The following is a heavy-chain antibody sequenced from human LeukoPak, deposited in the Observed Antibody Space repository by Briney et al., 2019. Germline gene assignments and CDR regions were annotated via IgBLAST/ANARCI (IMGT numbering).Heavy chain of an antibody. CDR1: GGSINSYY. Sequence: SETLSLTCTVSGGSINSYYWSWNRQPPGKGLGWVGYIYYSGSTNYKPSLKRRVTISVDTSKNQFSLKVSSVTAADTAVYYCASSRSSSGWSLIDYWGQGALVAVSS. D-gene: IGHD6-19*01. J-gene: IGHJ4*02. V-gene: IGHV4-59*01. CDR2: IYYSGST. CDR3: ASSRSSSGWSLIDY.